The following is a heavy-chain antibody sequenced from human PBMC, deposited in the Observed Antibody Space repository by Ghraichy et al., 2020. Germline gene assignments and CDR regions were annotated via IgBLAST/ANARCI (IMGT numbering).Heavy chain of an antibody. J-gene: IGHJ3*02. D-gene: IGHD1-1*01. V-gene: IGHV3-48*02. Sequence: GGSLRLSCAASGFTFSSYSMNWVRQAPGKGLEWVSYISSSSSTIYYADSVKGRFTISRDNAKNSLYLQMNSLRDEDTAVYYCARDSQLSSAPYAFDIWGQGTMVTVSS. CDR2: ISSSSSTI. CDR3: ARDSQLSSAPYAFDI. CDR1: GFTFSSYS.